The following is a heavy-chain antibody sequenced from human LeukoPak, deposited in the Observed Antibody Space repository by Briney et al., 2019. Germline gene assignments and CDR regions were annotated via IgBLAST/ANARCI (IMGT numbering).Heavy chain of an antibody. CDR3: ASGPLYGGSDY. V-gene: IGHV3-9*01. D-gene: IGHD4-23*01. Sequence: GGSLRLPCAASGFTFDDYAMRWVRQAPGKGLEWVSGISWNSGSIGYAVSVKGRFPISRDNAKNSLYLQMNSLRAEDTAVYYCASGPLYGGSDYWGQRTLVTVSS. CDR1: GFTFDDYA. J-gene: IGHJ4*02. CDR2: ISWNSGSI.